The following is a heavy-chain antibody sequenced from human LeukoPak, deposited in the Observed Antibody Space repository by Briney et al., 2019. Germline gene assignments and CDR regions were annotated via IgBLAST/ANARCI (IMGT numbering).Heavy chain of an antibody. CDR2: IIPLFGIA. J-gene: IGHJ4*02. CDR3: ARHYDSSGYYSYY. CDR1: GGTFRSYA. Sequence: GSSVPVSFKASGGTFRSYAISWVRQAPSQGREWMGGIIPLFGIANYPQKLQGGVTITADKSTSTAYMWLSSLRAENTAVYYCARHYDSSGYYSYYWGQGTLVTVSS. V-gene: IGHV1-69*17. D-gene: IGHD3-22*01.